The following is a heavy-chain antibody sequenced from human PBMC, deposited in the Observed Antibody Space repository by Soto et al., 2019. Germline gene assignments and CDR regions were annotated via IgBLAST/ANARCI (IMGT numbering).Heavy chain of an antibody. CDR2: IYYSGST. CDR3: ARHEIVILGESSGWFDY. J-gene: IGHJ4*02. CDR1: GGSISSYY. Sequence: SETLSLTCTVSGGSISSYYWSWIRQPPGKGLEWIGYIYYSGSTNYNPSLKSRVTISVDTSKNQFSLKLSSVTAADTAVYYCARHEIVILGESSGWFDYWGQGTLVTVSS. V-gene: IGHV4-59*08. D-gene: IGHD6-19*01.